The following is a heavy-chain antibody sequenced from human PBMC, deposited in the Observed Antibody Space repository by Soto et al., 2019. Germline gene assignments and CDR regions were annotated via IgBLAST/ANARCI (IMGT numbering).Heavy chain of an antibody. Sequence: PGGSLSPSCPALGFTFSSYGIPWVRQAQAKGLEGVAVISYDGSNKYYADSVKGRFTISRDNSKNTLYLQMNSLRAEDTAVYYCAKELFDSDYDYIRLSNWFDPWGQGTLVTVSS. J-gene: IGHJ5*02. CDR3: AKELFDSDYDYIRLSNWFDP. D-gene: IGHD3-16*01. CDR1: GFTFSSYG. CDR2: ISYDGSNK. V-gene: IGHV3-30*18.